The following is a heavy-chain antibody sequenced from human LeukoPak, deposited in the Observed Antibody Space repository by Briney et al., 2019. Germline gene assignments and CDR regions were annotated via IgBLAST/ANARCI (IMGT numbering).Heavy chain of an antibody. CDR1: GFTFSGFS. CDR3: GRGGNGIDI. V-gene: IGHV3-48*04. Sequence: GGSLRLSCAASGFTFSGFSMTWVRQAPGKGLEWLSFISSSSSTIYYADSVKGRFTISRDNAKNTLYLQMNSLRAEDTAVYFCGRGGNGIDIWGQGTTVIVSS. J-gene: IGHJ3*02. D-gene: IGHD2-8*01. CDR2: ISSSSSTI.